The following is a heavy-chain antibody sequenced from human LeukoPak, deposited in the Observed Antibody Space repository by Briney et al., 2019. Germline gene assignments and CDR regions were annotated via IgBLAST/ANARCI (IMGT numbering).Heavy chain of an antibody. D-gene: IGHD4-17*01. CDR2: ISAYNGNT. CDR1: GYTFTSYG. J-gene: IGHJ6*03. V-gene: IGHV1-18*01. CDR3: ARGPTVPYYYYYYMDV. Sequence: ASVKVSCKASGYTFTSYGISWVRQAPGQGLEWMGWISAYNGNTNYAQKLQGRVTMTTDTSTSTAYMELRSLRSDDTAVYYCARGPTVPYYYYYYMDVWGKGTTVTVSS.